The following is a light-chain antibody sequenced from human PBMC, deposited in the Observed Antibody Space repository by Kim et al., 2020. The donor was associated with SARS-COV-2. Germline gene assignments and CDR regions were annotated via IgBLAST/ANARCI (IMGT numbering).Light chain of an antibody. V-gene: IGKV3-15*01. Sequence: VSPGERATRSCRASQSVSSNLGWYQQQPGQAPRLLIKGASTRSTGIAARFSGSGSGTEFTLTISSLQSEDFAFYYCQQYNQLPLTFGGGTKVDIK. CDR1: QSVSSN. CDR2: GAS. CDR3: QQYNQLPLT. J-gene: IGKJ4*01.